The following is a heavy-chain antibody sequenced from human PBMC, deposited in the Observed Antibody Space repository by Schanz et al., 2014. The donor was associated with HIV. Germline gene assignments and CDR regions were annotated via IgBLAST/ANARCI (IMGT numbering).Heavy chain of an antibody. D-gene: IGHD2-15*01. J-gene: IGHJ4*02. CDR3: ARGGIWEWDQPDFDY. Sequence: QVQPVESGGGVVQPGRSQRLSCAASGFIFSSYGIHWVRQAPGKGLEWVAVISYDGSNKYYADSVKGRFTISRDNSKNTLYLQMNSLRAEDTAVYYCARGGIWEWDQPDFDYWGQGTLVTVSS. CDR1: GFIFSSYG. V-gene: IGHV3-30*03. CDR2: ISYDGSNK.